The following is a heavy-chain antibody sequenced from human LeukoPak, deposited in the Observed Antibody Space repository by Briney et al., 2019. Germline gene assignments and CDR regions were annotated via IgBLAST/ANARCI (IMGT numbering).Heavy chain of an antibody. CDR3: AKELGYCSGGSCYQDAFDI. CDR2: ISGSGGST. J-gene: IGHJ3*02. CDR1: GFTFSDYY. V-gene: IGHV3-23*01. D-gene: IGHD2-15*01. Sequence: GGSLRLSCAAPGFTFSDYYMSWIRQAPGKGLEWVSAISGSGGSTYYADSVKGRFTISRDNSKNTLYLQMNSLRAEDTAVYYCAKELGYCSGGSCYQDAFDIWGQGTMVTVSS.